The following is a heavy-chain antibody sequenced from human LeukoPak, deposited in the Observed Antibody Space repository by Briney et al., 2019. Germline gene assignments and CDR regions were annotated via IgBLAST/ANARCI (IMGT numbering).Heavy chain of an antibody. CDR2: IYSGGST. D-gene: IGHD3-10*01. J-gene: IGHJ4*02. Sequence: GGSLRLSCAASGFTVSSNYMSWVRQAPGRGLESVSVIYSGGSTYYAGSVKGRFTISRDNSKNTLFLQMNSLRAGDTAVYYCARGTVTMVDYWGQGTLVTVSS. V-gene: IGHV3-66*01. CDR3: ARGTVTMVDY. CDR1: GFTVSSNY.